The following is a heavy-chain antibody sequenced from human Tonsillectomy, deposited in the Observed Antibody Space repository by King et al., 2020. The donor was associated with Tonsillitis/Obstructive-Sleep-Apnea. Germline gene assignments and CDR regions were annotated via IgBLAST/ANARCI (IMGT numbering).Heavy chain of an antibody. D-gene: IGHD1-26*01. CDR3: ASSGSYYYFDS. CDR2: ISSNGGST. CDR1: GFTFSSYA. J-gene: IGHJ4*02. V-gene: IGHV3-64*01. Sequence: VQLVESGGGLVQPGGSLRLSCAASGFTFSSYAMHWVRQAPGKGLEYVSAISSNGGSTYYANSVKGRFTISRDNSKNTLYLQMGSLRAEDMAVYYCASSGSYYYFDSWGQGTLVTVSS.